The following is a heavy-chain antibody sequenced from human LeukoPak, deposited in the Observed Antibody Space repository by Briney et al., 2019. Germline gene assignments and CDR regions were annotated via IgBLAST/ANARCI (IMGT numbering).Heavy chain of an antibody. V-gene: IGHV1-69*13. CDR3: ARADIVVVPAAINWFDP. CDR2: IIPIFGTA. Sequence: EASVKVSCKASGGTFSSYAISWVRQAPGQGLEWMGRIIPIFGTANYAQKFQGRVTITADESTSTAYMELSSLRSEDTAVYYCARADIVVVPAAINWFDPWGQGTLVTVSS. J-gene: IGHJ5*02. CDR1: GGTFSSYA. D-gene: IGHD2-2*02.